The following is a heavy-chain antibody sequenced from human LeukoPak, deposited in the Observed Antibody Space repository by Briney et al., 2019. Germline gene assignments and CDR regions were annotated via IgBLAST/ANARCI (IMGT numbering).Heavy chain of an antibody. Sequence: VATTCSGATTDYADPVKGRFTISTDSSKNTLYLQMNSLRDEDTSVYYCARGGRTDSGSYPYGMDVWGQGATVTVS. V-gene: IGHV3-66*01. D-gene: IGHD3-10*01. CDR2: TCSGATT. CDR3: ARGGRTDSGSYPYGMDV. J-gene: IGHJ6*02.